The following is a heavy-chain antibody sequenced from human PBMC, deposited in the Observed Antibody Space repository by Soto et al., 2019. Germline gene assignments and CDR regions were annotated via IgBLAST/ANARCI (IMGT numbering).Heavy chain of an antibody. V-gene: IGHV3-23*01. D-gene: IGHD6-13*01. CDR1: GFTFSSNA. CDR2: ISGSGGST. CDR3: AKRETEPIVAAGTSIDY. Sequence: EVQLLESGGGLVQPGGSLRLSCAASGFTFSSNATSWVRQAPGKGLEWVSAISGSGGSTFYADPVKGRFSISRDNSKNMLFLQMNSLRAEDTAVYYCAKRETEPIVAAGTSIDYWGKGTLVTVSS. J-gene: IGHJ4*02.